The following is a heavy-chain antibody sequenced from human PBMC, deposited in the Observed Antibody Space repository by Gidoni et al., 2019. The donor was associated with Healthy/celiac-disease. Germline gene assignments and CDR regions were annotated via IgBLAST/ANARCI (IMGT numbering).Heavy chain of an antibody. V-gene: IGHV3-7*03. D-gene: IGHD3-22*01. J-gene: IGHJ4*02. CDR3: ARNGYYDSSGSAY. Sequence: VDSVKGRFTISRDNAKNSLYLQMNSLRAEDTAVYYCARNGYYDSSGSAYWGQGTLVTVSS.